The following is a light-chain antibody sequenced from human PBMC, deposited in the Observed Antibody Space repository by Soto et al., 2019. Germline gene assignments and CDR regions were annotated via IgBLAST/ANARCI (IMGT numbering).Light chain of an antibody. Sequence: EIALTQSPGNLSLSPGERATLXCRASQSISSSSSAWYQQQPSQVPMLLNSGASSRANGSPDRFSVSGSETHSTRSITSREPEDFAVYYCHYGNSPPWTFAQGTKVDI. CDR2: GAS. V-gene: IGKV3-20*01. CDR3: HYGNSPPWT. J-gene: IGKJ1*01. CDR1: QSISSSS.